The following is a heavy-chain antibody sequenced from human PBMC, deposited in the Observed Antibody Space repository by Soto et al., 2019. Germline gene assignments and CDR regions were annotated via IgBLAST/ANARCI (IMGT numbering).Heavy chain of an antibody. J-gene: IGHJ5*02. CDR1: GFNLRSND. D-gene: IGHD3-22*01. CDR3: AKDSHYDSSVS. Sequence: GGSLRLSCAASGFNLRSNDMSWVRQAPGKGLEWVSGIRANSGSTDYTDSVKGRFAISRDTSKNTLYLQMNSLRVEDTALYYCAKDSHYDSSVSWGQGTLVTVSS. CDR2: IRANSGST. V-gene: IGHV3-23*01.